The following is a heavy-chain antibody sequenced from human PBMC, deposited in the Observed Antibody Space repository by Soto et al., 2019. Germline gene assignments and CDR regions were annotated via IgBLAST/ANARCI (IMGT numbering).Heavy chain of an antibody. J-gene: IGHJ5*02. V-gene: IGHV4-31*03. CDR1: GGSISSGGYY. CDR3: ARGIRQQLTNWFDP. CDR2: IYYSGST. Sequence: QVQLQESGPGLVKPSQTLSLTCTVSGGSISSGGYYWSWIRQHPGKGLEWIGYIYYSGSTYYNPSLKSRVTISVDTSKNQFSLKLSSVTAADTAVYYCARGIRQQLTNWFDPWGQGTLVTVS. D-gene: IGHD6-13*01.